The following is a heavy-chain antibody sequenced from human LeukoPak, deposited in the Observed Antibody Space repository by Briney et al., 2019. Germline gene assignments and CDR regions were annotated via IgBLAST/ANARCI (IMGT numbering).Heavy chain of an antibody. V-gene: IGHV3-33*01. Sequence: GRSLRLSRAASGFTFSSYDMHWVRQAPGKGLEWVAVIWYDGSSKYYADSVKGRFTISRDNSKNTLYLQMNSLRAEDTAVYYCARGLEGVRGVIITTAFDIWGQGTMVTVSS. CDR3: ARGLEGVRGVIITTAFDI. CDR2: IWYDGSSK. D-gene: IGHD3-10*01. CDR1: GFTFSSYD. J-gene: IGHJ3*02.